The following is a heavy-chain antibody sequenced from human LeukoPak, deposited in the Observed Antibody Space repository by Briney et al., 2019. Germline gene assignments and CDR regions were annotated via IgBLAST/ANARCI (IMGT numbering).Heavy chain of an antibody. CDR2: IYTSGST. CDR3: ARAGYYDILTGYYGDNWFDP. D-gene: IGHD3-9*01. V-gene: IGHV4-4*07. J-gene: IGHJ5*02. CDR1: GGSISSYY. Sequence: SETLSLTCTVSGGSISSYYWSWIRQPAGKGLEWIGRIYTSGSTNYNPSLKSRVTMSVDTSKNQFSLKLSSVTAADTAVYFCARAGYYDILTGYYGDNWFDPWGQGNLVTVSS.